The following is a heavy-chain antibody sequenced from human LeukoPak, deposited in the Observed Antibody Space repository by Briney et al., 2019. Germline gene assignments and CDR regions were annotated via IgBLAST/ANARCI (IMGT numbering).Heavy chain of an antibody. J-gene: IGHJ4*02. D-gene: IGHD4-17*01. CDR3: ARTSDFYGDYANVGLDY. Sequence: PSETLSLTCAVSGYSISSGYYWGWIRQPPGKGPEWIGSIYHSGSTYYNPSLKSRATISVDTSKNQFSLKLSSVTAADTAVYYCARTSDFYGDYANVGLDYWGQGTLVTVSS. CDR1: GYSISSGYY. CDR2: IYHSGST. V-gene: IGHV4-38-2*01.